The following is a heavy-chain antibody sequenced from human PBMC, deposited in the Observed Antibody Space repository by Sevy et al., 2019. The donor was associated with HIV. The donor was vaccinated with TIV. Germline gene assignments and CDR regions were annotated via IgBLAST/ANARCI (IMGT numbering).Heavy chain of an antibody. CDR3: ARDHEFYDYGDYGPTFFPDY. D-gene: IGHD4-17*01. CDR2: IWFDGSNS. V-gene: IGHV3-33*01. J-gene: IGHJ4*02. CDR1: GFSFSSYG. Sequence: GGSLRLSCAASGFSFSSYGMHWVRQAPGKGLEWVALIWFDGSNSYYADSVKGRFTISRDTSKNTVYRQMNSLRAEDTAVYYCARDHEFYDYGDYGPTFFPDYWGQGNLVTVSS.